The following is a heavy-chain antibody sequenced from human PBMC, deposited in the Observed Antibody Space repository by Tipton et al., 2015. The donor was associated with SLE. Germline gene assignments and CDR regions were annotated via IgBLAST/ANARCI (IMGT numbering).Heavy chain of an antibody. CDR1: GDSIIDYY. J-gene: IGHJ4*02. V-gene: IGHV4-59*01. Sequence: TLSLTCTVSGDSIIDYYWSWIRQPPGQGLEWIGYIYYKYTGSTNYNASLKSRVTMSADTSKNQFSLKLSSVTAADTAVYYCARVTYSCSGGSCSGFYFEYWGQGTLVTVSS. D-gene: IGHD2-15*01. CDR3: ARVTYSCSGGSCSGFYFEY. CDR2: IYYKYTGST.